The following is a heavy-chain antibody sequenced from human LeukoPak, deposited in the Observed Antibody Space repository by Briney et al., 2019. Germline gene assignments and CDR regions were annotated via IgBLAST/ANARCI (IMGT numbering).Heavy chain of an antibody. Sequence: SETLSLTCTVSGGSISSTRYYWGWIRQPPGKGLEWIGSIYYSGSTYYNPSLKSRVTMSVDTSKNQFSLKLTSVTAADTAVYYCARYDSSGFYQYYFDYWGLGTLVTVSS. J-gene: IGHJ4*02. CDR1: GGSISSTRYY. D-gene: IGHD3-22*01. CDR3: ARYDSSGFYQYYFDY. V-gene: IGHV4-39*07. CDR2: IYYSGST.